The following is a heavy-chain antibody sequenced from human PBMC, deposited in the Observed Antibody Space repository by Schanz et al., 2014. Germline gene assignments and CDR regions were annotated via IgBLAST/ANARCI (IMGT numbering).Heavy chain of an antibody. V-gene: IGHV3-48*02. CDR1: GFTFSSFS. Sequence: EVQLVESGGGLVQPGGSLRLSCVASGFTFSSFSMNWVRQTPEKGLEWVSYISTSSTTRYYAASLTGRFTISRDDAKNSVYLQMNSLRDEDTAVYYCARGEFGRLFPTWFDPWGQGTLVTVSS. J-gene: IGHJ5*02. CDR3: ARGEFGRLFPTWFDP. D-gene: IGHD3-10*01. CDR2: ISTSSTTR.